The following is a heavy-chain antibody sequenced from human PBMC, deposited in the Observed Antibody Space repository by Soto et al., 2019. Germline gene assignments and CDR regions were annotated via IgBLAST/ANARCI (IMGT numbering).Heavy chain of an antibody. CDR2: INAGNGNT. CDR3: ARLASYPGVGYFDY. J-gene: IGHJ4*02. CDR1: GCTFTSYA. Sequence: GASVKVSCKASGCTFTSYAMHWVRQAPGQRLEWMGWINAGNGNTKYSQKFQGRVTITRDTSASTAYMELSSLRSEDTAVYYCARLASYPGVGYFDYWGQGTLVTVSS. V-gene: IGHV1-3*01. D-gene: IGHD7-27*01.